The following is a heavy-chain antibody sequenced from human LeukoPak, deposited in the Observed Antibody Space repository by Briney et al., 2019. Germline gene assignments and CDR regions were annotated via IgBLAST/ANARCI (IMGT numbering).Heavy chain of an antibody. D-gene: IGHD2-2*01. CDR3: ARGGRNIVVVPAAATANYGMDV. CDR2: IIPILGIA. J-gene: IGHJ6*02. CDR1: GGTFSSYA. V-gene: IGHV1-69*04. Sequence: GASVKVSCKASGGTFSSYAISWVRQAPGQGLEWMGRIIPILGIANYAQKFQGRVTITADKSTSTAYMELSSLRSDDTAVYYCARGGRNIVVVPAAATANYGMDVWGQGTTVTVSS.